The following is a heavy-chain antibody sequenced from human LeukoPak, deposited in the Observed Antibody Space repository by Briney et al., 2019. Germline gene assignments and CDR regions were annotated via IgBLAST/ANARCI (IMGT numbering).Heavy chain of an antibody. D-gene: IGHD3-10*01. V-gene: IGHV4-59*12. CDR2: MYSCDST. Sequence: SETLSLTCTVSGGSISSYYWSWIRQPPAPGLEWVGYMYSCDSTNYNPSLNSRVTMSVDTSKNQFSLKLSSVTAADTAVYYCARDRGVRKDYYYYYGMDVWGQGTTVTVSS. CDR3: ARDRGVRKDYYYYYGMDV. J-gene: IGHJ6*02. CDR1: GGSISSYY.